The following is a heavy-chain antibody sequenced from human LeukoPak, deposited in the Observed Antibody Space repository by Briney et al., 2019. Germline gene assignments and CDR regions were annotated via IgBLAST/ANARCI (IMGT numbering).Heavy chain of an antibody. V-gene: IGHV6-1*01. CDR2: TYYRSKWYN. J-gene: IGHJ5*02. CDR3: ARDMSEAPNWFDP. Sequence: SQTLSLTCAISGDSVSSNGAAWNWTRQSPSRGLEWLGRTYYRSKWYNDYAVSVKSRITINPDTSKNQFSLQLNSVTPEDTAVYYCARDMSEAPNWFDPWGQGTLVTVSS. D-gene: IGHD3-10*02. CDR1: GDSVSSNGAA.